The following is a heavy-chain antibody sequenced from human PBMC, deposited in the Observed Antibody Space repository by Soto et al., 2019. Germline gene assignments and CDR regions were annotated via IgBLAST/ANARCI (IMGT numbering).Heavy chain of an antibody. Sequence: PGGSLSLSCAASGFTFSNYWMSWVRQAPGKGLEWVANIEQDGSEKYHVDSVKGRFTISRENAKNSLYLQMNSLRADDTAVYYCATGGSYFYYWGQGTLVTVSS. J-gene: IGHJ4*02. CDR3: ATGGSYFYY. D-gene: IGHD1-26*01. CDR1: GFTFSNYW. V-gene: IGHV3-7*01. CDR2: IEQDGSEK.